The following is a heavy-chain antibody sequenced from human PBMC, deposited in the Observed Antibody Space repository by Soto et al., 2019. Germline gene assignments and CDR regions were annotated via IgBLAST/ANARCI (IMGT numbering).Heavy chain of an antibody. J-gene: IGHJ6*02. V-gene: IGHV3-30-3*01. CDR3: ARETYDDFWSGPYDGIDV. D-gene: IGHD3-3*01. Sequence: QVQLVESGGGVVQPGRSLRLSCAASGFTFSSYAMHWVRQAPGKGLEWVAVISYDGSNKYYADSVKGRFTISRDNSKNTLYLQMNSLRAEDTAVYYCARETYDDFWSGPYDGIDVWGQGTTVTVSS. CDR1: GFTFSSYA. CDR2: ISYDGSNK.